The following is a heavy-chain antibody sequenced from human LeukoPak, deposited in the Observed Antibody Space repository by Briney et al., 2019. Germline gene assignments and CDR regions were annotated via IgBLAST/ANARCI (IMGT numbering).Heavy chain of an antibody. Sequence: ESGPTLVDPTQTLTLTCTFSGFSLSTSGVGVGWIRQPPGKALEWIGEINHSGSTNYNPSLKSRVTISVDTSKNQFSLKLSSVTAADTAVYYCARVLPCSSTSCPFQHWGQGTLVTVSS. D-gene: IGHD2-2*01. J-gene: IGHJ1*01. CDR3: ARVLPCSSTSCPFQH. CDR1: GFSLSTSGVG. V-gene: IGHV4-39*07. CDR2: INHSGST.